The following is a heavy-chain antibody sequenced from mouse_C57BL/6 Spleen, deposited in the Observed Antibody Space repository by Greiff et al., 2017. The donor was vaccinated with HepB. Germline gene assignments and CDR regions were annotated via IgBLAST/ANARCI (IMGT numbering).Heavy chain of an antibody. D-gene: IGHD2-4*01. CDR3: ASYDYDRYYFDY. V-gene: IGHV1-54*01. CDR2: INPGSGGT. CDR1: GYAFTNYL. Sequence: QVQLQQSGAELVRPGTSVKVSCKASGYAFTNYLIEWVKQRPGQGLEWIGVINPGSGGTNYNGKFKGKATLTADKSSSTAYMQLSSLTSEDSAVYLYASYDYDRYYFDYWGQSTTLTVSS. J-gene: IGHJ2*01.